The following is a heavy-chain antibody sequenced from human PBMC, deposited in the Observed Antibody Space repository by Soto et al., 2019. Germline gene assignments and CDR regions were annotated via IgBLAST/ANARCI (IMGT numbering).Heavy chain of an antibody. CDR1: GGSISTGGYY. CDR3: ARSVFP. Sequence: QVQLQESGPGLVKPSQTLSLTCTVSGGSISTGGYYWNWIRQHPGKGLGWIGYFYYSGSTYYNPSLXSXXATSVNTAKNQFSLKLSSVTAADTAVYYCARSVFPWGQGTLVTVSS. CDR2: FYYSGST. J-gene: IGHJ5*02. V-gene: IGHV4-31*03.